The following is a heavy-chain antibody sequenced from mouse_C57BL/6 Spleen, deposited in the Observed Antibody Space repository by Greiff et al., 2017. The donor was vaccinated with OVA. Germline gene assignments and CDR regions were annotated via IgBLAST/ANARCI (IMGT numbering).Heavy chain of an antibody. CDR1: GYTFTSYW. CDR2: INPSSGYT. J-gene: IGHJ1*03. V-gene: IGHV1-7*01. CDR3: ARDYDYWYCDV. D-gene: IGHD2-4*01. Sequence: QVQLKESGAELAKPGASVKLSCKASGYTFTSYWMHWVKQRPGQGLEWIGYINPSSGYTKYNQKFKDKATLTADKSSSTAYMQRSSLTYEDSAVYDCARDYDYWYCDVWGTGTTVTVSS.